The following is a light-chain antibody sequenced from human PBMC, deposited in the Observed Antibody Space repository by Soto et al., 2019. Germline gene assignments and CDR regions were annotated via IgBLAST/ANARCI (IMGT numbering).Light chain of an antibody. CDR1: QSIGSS. J-gene: IGKJ1*01. Sequence: EIVLTQSPVTLSLSPGERATLSCRASQSIGSSVAWYHHKPGQAPRLLIFDASNMATGIPARFSGSGSGTDFTLTISSLEPEDFAVYYCQQRRSWPPTFGQGTKVEFK. CDR2: DAS. V-gene: IGKV3-11*01. CDR3: QQRRSWPPT.